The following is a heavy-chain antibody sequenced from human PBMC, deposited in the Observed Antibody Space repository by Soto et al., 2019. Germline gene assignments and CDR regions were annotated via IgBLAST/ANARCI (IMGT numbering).Heavy chain of an antibody. CDR2: INPKFGDT. Sequence: QAQLVQSGAEVKEPGDSVRVSCEASGYTFTSYYIHWVRQAPGQGLEWMGWINPKFGDTTYAQDFQGRVSMTRDMSISTVYMELSRLTSDDTAIYHCARNMDYYYGPGSGNGHGFWGQGTTVTVFS. V-gene: IGHV1-2*02. D-gene: IGHD3-10*01. J-gene: IGHJ6*02. CDR1: GYTFTSYY. CDR3: ARNMDYYYGPGSGNGHGF.